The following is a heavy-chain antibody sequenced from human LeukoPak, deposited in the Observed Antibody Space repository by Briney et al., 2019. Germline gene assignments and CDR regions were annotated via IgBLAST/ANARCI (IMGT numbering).Heavy chain of an antibody. CDR2: IWYDGSLK. Sequence: GMSLRLSCKASGFTFHNHGMHWVRQAPGKGLEWVAIIWYDGSLKCYSDSVKGRFGISRDNSRDTVFLNMTSLRVEDTAIYYCARRKAAAGFDLWGQGTLVTVSS. J-gene: IGHJ5*02. D-gene: IGHD6-13*01. CDR1: GFTFHNHG. CDR3: ARRKAAAGFDL. V-gene: IGHV3-33*08.